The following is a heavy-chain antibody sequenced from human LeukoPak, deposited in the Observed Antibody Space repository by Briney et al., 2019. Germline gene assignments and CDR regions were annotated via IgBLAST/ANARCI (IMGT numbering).Heavy chain of an antibody. V-gene: IGHV4-39*01. J-gene: IGHJ4*02. CDR2: IYYSGST. Sequence: PSETLSLTCTVSGGSISSSSYYWGWIRQPPGKGLEWIGSIYYSGSTYYNPSLKSRVTISVDTSKNQFSLKLSSVTAADTAVYYCARVTSFDYWGQGTLVTVSS. CDR1: GGSISSSSYY. CDR3: ARVTSFDY. D-gene: IGHD5-18*01.